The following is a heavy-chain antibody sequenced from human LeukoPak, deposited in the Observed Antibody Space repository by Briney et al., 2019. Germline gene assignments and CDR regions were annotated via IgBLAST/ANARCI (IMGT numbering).Heavy chain of an antibody. CDR3: ARDIKYSGSYFPNWYFDL. V-gene: IGHV1-8*01. CDR2: MNPNSGNT. Sequence: LVASVKVSCKASGYTFTSYDINWVRQATGQGLEWMGWMNPNSGNTGYARKFQGRVTMTTDTSTSTAHMELRSLRSDDTAVYYCARDIKYSGSYFPNWYFDLWGRGTLVTVSS. CDR1: GYTFTSYD. D-gene: IGHD1-26*01. J-gene: IGHJ2*01.